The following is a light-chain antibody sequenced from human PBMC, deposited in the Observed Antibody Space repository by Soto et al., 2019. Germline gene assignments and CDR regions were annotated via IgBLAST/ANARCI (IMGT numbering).Light chain of an antibody. V-gene: IGLV2-8*01. CDR2: DVS. CDR1: SSDVGGYNY. Sequence: QSALTQPPSASGSPGHSVTISCTGTSSDVGGYNYVSWYQQHPGKAPKLMIYDVSQRPSGVPDRFSGSKSGNTASLTVSGLQAEDEANYYCSSYGGSNNLVFGGGTQLTVL. J-gene: IGLJ7*01. CDR3: SSYGGSNNLV.